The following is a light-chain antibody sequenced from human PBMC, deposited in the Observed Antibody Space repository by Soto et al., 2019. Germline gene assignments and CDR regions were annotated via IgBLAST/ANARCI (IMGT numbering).Light chain of an antibody. CDR3: QQRTNWPPIT. CDR1: LSVGSY. V-gene: IGKV3-11*01. Sequence: IVLTQSPATLSLSPGERATLSCRASLSVGSYLAWYQQKPGQAPRLLIYDASNRATGVPARFSGSGSGTDFTLTISSVEPGDFAVYYCQQRTNWPPITFGQGTRLEIK. CDR2: DAS. J-gene: IGKJ5*01.